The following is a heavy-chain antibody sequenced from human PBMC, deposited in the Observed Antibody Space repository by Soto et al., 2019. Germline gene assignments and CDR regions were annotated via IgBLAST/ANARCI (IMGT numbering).Heavy chain of an antibody. CDR2: IKSKTDGGTT. J-gene: IGHJ4*02. Sequence: GGSLRLSCAASGFTFSNAWMSWVRQAPGKGLEWVGRIKSKTDGGTTDYAAPVKGRFTISRDDSKNTLYLQMNSLKTEDTAVYYCTISSGYSYYFDYWGQGTLVTVSS. CDR3: TISSGYSYYFDY. V-gene: IGHV3-15*01. CDR1: GFTFSNAW. D-gene: IGHD3-22*01.